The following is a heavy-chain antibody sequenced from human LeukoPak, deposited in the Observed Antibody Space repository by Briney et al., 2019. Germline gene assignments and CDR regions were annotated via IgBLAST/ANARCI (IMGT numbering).Heavy chain of an antibody. CDR1: GFTFSSHG. D-gene: IGHD3-9*01. V-gene: IGHV3-30*18. J-gene: IGHJ6*02. Sequence: GGSLRLSCAASGFTFSSHGMHWVRQAPGKGLEWVAVISYDGSNKYYADSVKGRFTISRDNSKNTLYLQMNSLRAEDTAVYYCAKGHELTPWGMDVWGQGTTVTVSS. CDR2: ISYDGSNK. CDR3: AKGHELTPWGMDV.